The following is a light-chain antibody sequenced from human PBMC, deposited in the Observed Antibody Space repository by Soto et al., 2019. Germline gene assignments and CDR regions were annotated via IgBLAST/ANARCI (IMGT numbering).Light chain of an antibody. Sequence: QSVLTQPPSMSAAPGQMVAISCSGTSSNIGDISVSWYQHFPGTAPKVLIYDNNRRPSGIPDRFSGSKSGTSATLTIIGLQTGDEADYYCATWDSALSAGVFGGGTKVTVL. CDR2: DNN. V-gene: IGLV1-51*01. J-gene: IGLJ3*02. CDR1: SSNIGDIS. CDR3: ATWDSALSAGV.